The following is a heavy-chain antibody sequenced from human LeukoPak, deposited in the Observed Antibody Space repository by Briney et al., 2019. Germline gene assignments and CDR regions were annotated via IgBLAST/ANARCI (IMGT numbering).Heavy chain of an antibody. Sequence: ASVKVSCKASGYTFTSYYMHWVRQAPGQGIEWMGIIDPSGSSTSYAQKFQGRVTMTRDTSTSTVYMELSSLKSEDTAVYYCAREGDYYDSSGYHHDLYYWGQGTLVTVSS. CDR3: AREGDYYDSSGYHHDLYY. V-gene: IGHV1-46*01. J-gene: IGHJ4*02. CDR1: GYTFTSYY. D-gene: IGHD3-22*01. CDR2: IDPSGSST.